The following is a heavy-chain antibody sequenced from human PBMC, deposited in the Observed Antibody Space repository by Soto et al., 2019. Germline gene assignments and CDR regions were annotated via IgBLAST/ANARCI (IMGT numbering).Heavy chain of an antibody. J-gene: IGHJ1*01. V-gene: IGHV3-53*01. CDR2: IYSGGST. D-gene: IGHD3-10*01. CDR3: ATHYYFNH. CDR1: GFTVSSNY. Sequence: GGSLRLSCAASGFTVSSNYMSWVRQAPGKGLEWVSVIYSGGSTYYADSVKGRFTISRDNSKNTLYLQMNSLGVEDTAVYYCATHYYFNHWGPGTLVTVSS.